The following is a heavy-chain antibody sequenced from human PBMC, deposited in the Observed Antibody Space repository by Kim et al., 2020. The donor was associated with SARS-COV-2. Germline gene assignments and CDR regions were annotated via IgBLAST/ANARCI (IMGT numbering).Heavy chain of an antibody. V-gene: IGHV3-7*03. CDR2: IKQDGSEK. J-gene: IGHJ2*01. CDR3: ARGRSESGIAVAGTGYWYFDL. D-gene: IGHD6-19*01. Sequence: GGSLRLSCAASGFTFSSYWMSWVRQAPGKGLEWVANIKQDGSEKYYVDSVKGRFTISRDNAKNSLYLQMNSLRAEDTAVYYCARGRSESGIAVAGTGYWYFDLWGRGTLVTVSS. CDR1: GFTFSSYW.